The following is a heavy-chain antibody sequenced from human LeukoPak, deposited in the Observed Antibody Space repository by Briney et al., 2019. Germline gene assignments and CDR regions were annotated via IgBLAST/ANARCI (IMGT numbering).Heavy chain of an antibody. CDR3: AGSLGYCTSNVCYLKY. Sequence: GGSLRLSSAASGFTLSSYDIHWVRQAPGKGLEWVAVISYDGSKKYYADSVKGRLTISRDNSKNTLYLQMNSLRAEDTAVYYCAGSLGYCTSNVCYLKYWGQGTLVTVSS. CDR2: ISYDGSKK. CDR1: GFTLSSYD. V-gene: IGHV3-30*04. D-gene: IGHD2-8*01. J-gene: IGHJ4*02.